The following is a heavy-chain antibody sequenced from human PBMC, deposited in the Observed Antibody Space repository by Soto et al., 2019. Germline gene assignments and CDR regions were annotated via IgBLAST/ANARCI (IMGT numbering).Heavy chain of an antibody. CDR3: AKGGAAAGKKWYYYGMDV. Sequence: QVQLVESGGGVVQPGRSLRLSCAASGFTFSSYGMHWVRQAPGKGLEWVAVISYDGSNKYYADSVKGRFTISRDNSKNTLYLQMNSLRAEDTAVYYCAKGGAAAGKKWYYYGMDVWGQGTTVTVSS. V-gene: IGHV3-30*18. D-gene: IGHD6-13*01. CDR1: GFTFSSYG. J-gene: IGHJ6*02. CDR2: ISYDGSNK.